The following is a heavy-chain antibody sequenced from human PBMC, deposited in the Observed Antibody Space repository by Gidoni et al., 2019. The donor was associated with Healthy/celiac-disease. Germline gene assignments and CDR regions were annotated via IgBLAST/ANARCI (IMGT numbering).Heavy chain of an antibody. CDR1: GFTFSRYA. J-gene: IGHJ1*01. V-gene: IGHV3-30-3*01. D-gene: IGHD4-17*01. CDR2: ISYDGSNK. CDR3: AREKPPTTVTPMPYFQH. Sequence: QVQLVESGGGVVQPGRSLRLSCAASGFTFSRYAMHCVSPAPGKGLEGVAVISYDGSNKYYADSVKGRFTISRDNSKNTLYLQMNSLRAEDTAVYYCAREKPPTTVTPMPYFQHWGQGTLVTVSS.